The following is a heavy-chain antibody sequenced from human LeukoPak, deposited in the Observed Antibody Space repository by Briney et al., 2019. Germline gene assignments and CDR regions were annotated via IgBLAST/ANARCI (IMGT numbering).Heavy chain of an antibody. J-gene: IGHJ6*02. V-gene: IGHV1-2*02. CDR2: INPNSGGT. CDR1: GYIFTDYY. D-gene: IGHD2-2*01. Sequence: ASVKVSCKASGYIFTDYYMHWVRQAPGQGLEWMGWINPNSGGTNYAQKFQGRVTMTRDTSISTAYMELSRLRSDDTAVYYCATNKDIVVVPAASYYYYGMDVWGQGTTVTVSS. CDR3: ATNKDIVVVPAASYYYYGMDV.